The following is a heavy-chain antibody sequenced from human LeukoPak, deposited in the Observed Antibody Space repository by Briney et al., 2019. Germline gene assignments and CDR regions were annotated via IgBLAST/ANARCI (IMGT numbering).Heavy chain of an antibody. CDR3: ARDLPVRYYYDSSGYYYPDAFDI. V-gene: IGHV3-7*01. D-gene: IGHD3-22*01. Sequence: GGSLRLSCAASGFTFSSYWMSWVRQAPGKGLEWVANIKQDGSEKYYVDSVKGRLTISRDNAKNSLYLQMNSLRAEDTAVYYCARDLPVRYYYDSSGYYYPDAFDIWGQGTMVTVSS. J-gene: IGHJ3*02. CDR2: IKQDGSEK. CDR1: GFTFSSYW.